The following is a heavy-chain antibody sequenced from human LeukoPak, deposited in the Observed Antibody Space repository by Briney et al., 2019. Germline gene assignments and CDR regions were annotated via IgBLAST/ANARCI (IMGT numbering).Heavy chain of an antibody. CDR2: IYDSGIT. V-gene: IGHV4-59*01. CDR3: ARATNVGFFYYYGMDV. Sequence: SETLSLTCTVSGASIKTYYWSWIRQPPGKGLEGIGWIYDSGITTYNPSPESLGTISIDTSKNQFSLKLPSVTAADTAMYYCARATNVGFFYYYGMDVWGQGTTVTVSS. CDR1: GASIKTYY. J-gene: IGHJ6*02. D-gene: IGHD1-14*01.